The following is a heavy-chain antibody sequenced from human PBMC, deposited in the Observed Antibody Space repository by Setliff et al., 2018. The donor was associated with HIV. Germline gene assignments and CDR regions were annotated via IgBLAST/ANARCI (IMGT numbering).Heavy chain of an antibody. CDR3: VRRATAAEVFDY. V-gene: IGHV1-3*01. D-gene: IGHD6-13*01. Sequence: ASVKVSCKASGYTFTSYAMHWVRQAPGQRLEWMGWINAGNGNTKYSQRFQGRVTITRDTSANTAYMELSNLRSEDTAVYYCVRRATAAEVFDYWGQGTLVTV. CDR2: INAGNGNT. J-gene: IGHJ4*02. CDR1: GYTFTSYA.